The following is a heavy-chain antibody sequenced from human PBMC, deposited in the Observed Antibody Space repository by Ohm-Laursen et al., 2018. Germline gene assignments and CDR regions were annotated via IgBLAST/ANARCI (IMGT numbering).Heavy chain of an antibody. D-gene: IGHD3-22*01. CDR1: GGTFSSYA. J-gene: IGHJ3*02. V-gene: IGHV1-69*13. CDR3: ARVISTITMIAQGAFDI. CDR2: IIPIFGTA. Sequence: VASVKVSCKASGGTFSSYAISWVRQAPGQGLEWMGGIIPIFGTANYAQKFQGRVTITADESTSTAYMELSSLRSEDTAVYYCARVISTITMIAQGAFDIWGQGTMVTVSS.